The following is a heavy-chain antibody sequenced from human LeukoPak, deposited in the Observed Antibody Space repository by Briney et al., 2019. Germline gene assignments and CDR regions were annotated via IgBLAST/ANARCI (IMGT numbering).Heavy chain of an antibody. CDR1: VGGFCVYY. CDR3: ARGEGARDGYNYEGPFYFDY. J-gene: IGHJ4*02. D-gene: IGHD5-24*01. CDR2: INMGGGT. Sequence: LGAPSPPCAVFVGGFCVYYRGRIPPPPGRGGGGLGEINMGGGTNYNPSLKSRVTISVDTSKNQFSLKVSAVTAADTAVYYCARGEGARDGYNYEGPFYFDYWGQGTLVTVSS. V-gene: IGHV4-34*01.